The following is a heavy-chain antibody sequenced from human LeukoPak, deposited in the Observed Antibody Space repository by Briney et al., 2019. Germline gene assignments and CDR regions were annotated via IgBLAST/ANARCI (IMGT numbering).Heavy chain of an antibody. CDR1: GGSISSSSYY. D-gene: IGHD3-10*01. CDR3: ARHRYYYRSGSYYGAPYYMDV. V-gene: IGHV4-39*01. J-gene: IGHJ6*03. CDR2: IYYSGST. Sequence: PSETLSLTCTVSGGSISSSSYYWGWIRQPPGKGLEWIGSIYYSGSTYYNPSLKSRVTISVDTSENQFSLKLSSVTAADTAVYYCARHRYYYRSGSYYGAPYYMDVWGKGTTVTISS.